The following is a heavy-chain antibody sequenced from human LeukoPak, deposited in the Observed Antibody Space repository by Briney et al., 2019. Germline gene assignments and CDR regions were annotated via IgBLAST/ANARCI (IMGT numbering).Heavy chain of an antibody. CDR2: TRYDGSDK. J-gene: IGHJ4*02. Sequence: GGSLRLSCAASGFTFSSYGMHWVRQAPGKGLEWVAFTRYDGSDKYYADSVKGRFTISRDNSKNTLYLQMNSLRTEDTAVYYCAKISIHDSSPYIDSWGQGTLVTVSS. CDR1: GFTFSSYG. D-gene: IGHD3-22*01. CDR3: AKISIHDSSPYIDS. V-gene: IGHV3-30*02.